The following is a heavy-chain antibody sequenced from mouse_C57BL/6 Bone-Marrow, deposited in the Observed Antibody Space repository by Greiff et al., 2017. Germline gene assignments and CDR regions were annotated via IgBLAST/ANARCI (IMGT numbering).Heavy chain of an antibody. CDR2: ISGGGGNT. J-gene: IGHJ2*01. Sequence: EVQGVESGGGLVKPGGSLKLSCAASGFTFSSYTMSWVRQTPEKRLEWVATISGGGGNTYYPDSVKGRFTISRDNPKNTLYLQMSSLRSEDTALYYCARQGAYYSNYRYFDYWGQGTTLTVSS. V-gene: IGHV5-9*01. CDR3: ARQGAYYSNYRYFDY. D-gene: IGHD2-5*01. CDR1: GFTFSSYT.